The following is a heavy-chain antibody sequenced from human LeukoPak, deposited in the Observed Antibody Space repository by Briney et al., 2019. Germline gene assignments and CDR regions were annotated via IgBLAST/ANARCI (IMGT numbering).Heavy chain of an antibody. Sequence: GRSLRLSCAASGFTFNTFAMHWVRQAPGKGLEWVALISYDGNYESYGDSVKGRFTISRDNFKNTVYLQMNSLRAEDTAVYHCAKVDLWSGYGFDSWGQGTLVTVSS. CDR3: AKVDLWSGYGFDS. CDR2: ISYDGNYE. D-gene: IGHD3-3*01. CDR1: GFTFNTFA. V-gene: IGHV3-30*18. J-gene: IGHJ4*02.